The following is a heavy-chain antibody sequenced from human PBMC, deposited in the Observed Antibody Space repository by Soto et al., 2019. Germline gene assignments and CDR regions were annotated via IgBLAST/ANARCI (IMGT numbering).Heavy chain of an antibody. D-gene: IGHD6-6*01. J-gene: IGHJ4*02. V-gene: IGHV4-59*01. Sequence: SETLSLTCTVSGGSIGSYCWSWIRQPPGKGLEWIGHIFSSGSSNYNPSLKRRVTISVDTSKDQFSLKLSSVTAADTAMYYCARTNQGYSSSALIYWGQGPPGTASS. CDR3: ARTNQGYSSSALIY. CDR1: GGSIGSYC. CDR2: IFSSGSS.